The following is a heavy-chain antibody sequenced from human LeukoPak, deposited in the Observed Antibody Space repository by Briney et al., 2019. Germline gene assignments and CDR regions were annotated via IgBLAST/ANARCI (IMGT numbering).Heavy chain of an antibody. CDR3: ASVGDYYDSSGYYYDSAFDI. CDR1: GGSISSSSYY. Sequence: PSETLSLTCTVSGGSISSSSYYWGWIRQPPGKGLEWIGSIYYSGSTYYNPSLKSRVTMSVDTSKNQFSLKLSSVTAADTAVYYCASVGDYYDSSGYYYDSAFDIWGQGTMVTVSS. V-gene: IGHV4-39*07. D-gene: IGHD3-22*01. CDR2: IYYSGST. J-gene: IGHJ3*02.